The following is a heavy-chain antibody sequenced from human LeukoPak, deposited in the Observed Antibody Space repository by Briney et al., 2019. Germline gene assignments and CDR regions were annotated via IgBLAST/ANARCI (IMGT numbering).Heavy chain of an antibody. Sequence: PSETLSLTCAVYGWSFNDYYWNWIRQPPGKGLEWIGEINARGDTNYDPSLKSRVTISVDTSKKQFSLRLTSMIAADTALYYCVRGQVPAARGYNWFDPWGQGTLVTVSS. CDR2: INARGDT. CDR3: VRGQVPAARGYNWFDP. D-gene: IGHD2-2*01. V-gene: IGHV4-34*01. CDR1: GWSFNDYY. J-gene: IGHJ5*02.